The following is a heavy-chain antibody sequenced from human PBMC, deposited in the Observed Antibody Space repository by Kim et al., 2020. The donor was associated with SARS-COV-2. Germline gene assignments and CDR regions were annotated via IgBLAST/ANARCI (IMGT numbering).Heavy chain of an antibody. CDR3: LLALIQLWLRVGVFDY. D-gene: IGHD5-18*01. V-gene: IGHV1-2*02. CDR1: GFTITSYG. Sequence: ASVKVSCSFSGFTITSYGIHWVQQSPGQGLEWMGWINPGNGSPSYAKKFQGRFTMTRDMSTTTAYTDLSSLTSEDMAVYYYLLALIQLWLRVGVFDYWGQGTLVTVSS. CDR2: INPGNGSP. J-gene: IGHJ4*02.